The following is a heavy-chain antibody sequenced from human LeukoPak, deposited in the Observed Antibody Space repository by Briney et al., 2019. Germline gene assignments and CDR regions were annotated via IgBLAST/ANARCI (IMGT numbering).Heavy chain of an antibody. CDR2: IYYSGST. Sequence: SEPLSLPCTVSGGSIPRSYWSWLRQPPGKGLEYIGNIYYSGSTNYTPSLKSRLTISVDTSKNQVSLKLTSVTAADTAVYYCATAGPISGRHNYFDSWGQGTLVAVSS. CDR1: GGSIPRSY. CDR3: ATAGPISGRHNYFDS. D-gene: IGHD3-10*01. J-gene: IGHJ4*02. V-gene: IGHV4-59*01.